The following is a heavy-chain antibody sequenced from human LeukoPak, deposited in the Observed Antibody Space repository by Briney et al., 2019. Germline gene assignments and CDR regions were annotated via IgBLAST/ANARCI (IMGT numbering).Heavy chain of an antibody. CDR2: IIPIFGTA. D-gene: IGHD5-12*01. J-gene: IGHJ6*03. CDR3: ARGGVATILAYYYYYMDV. CDR1: GGTFSSYA. V-gene: IGHV1-69*06. Sequence: ASVKVSCKASGGTFSSYAISWVRQAPGQGLEWMGGIIPIFGTANYAQKFQGRVTITADKSTSTAYMELSSLRSEVTAVYYCARGGVATILAYYYYYMDVWGKGTTVTVSS.